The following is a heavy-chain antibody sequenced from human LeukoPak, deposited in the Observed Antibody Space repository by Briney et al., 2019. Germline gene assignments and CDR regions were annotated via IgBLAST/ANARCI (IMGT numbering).Heavy chain of an antibody. V-gene: IGHV3-43*02. J-gene: IGHJ6*03. Sequence: GGSLRLSCAASGFTFDDYAMHWVRQAPGKGLEWVSLISGDGGSTYYADSAKGRFTISRDNSKNSLYLQMNSLRTEDTALYYCAKDGLYDSSGQSYMDVWGKGTTVTVSS. D-gene: IGHD3-22*01. CDR2: ISGDGGST. CDR3: AKDGLYDSSGQSYMDV. CDR1: GFTFDDYA.